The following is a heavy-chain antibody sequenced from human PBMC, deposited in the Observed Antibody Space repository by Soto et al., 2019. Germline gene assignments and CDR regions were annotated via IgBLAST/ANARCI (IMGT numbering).Heavy chain of an antibody. J-gene: IGHJ6*02. CDR3: ARAGITIFGVVTFYYYGMDV. D-gene: IGHD3-3*01. Sequence: SETLSLTCTVSGDSISSADYYWSWIRQTPGKGLEWIGHIFYSGTTYYNPSLKSRLTISVDTSKNHFSLKLSSVTAADTAVYYCARAGITIFGVVTFYYYGMDVWGQGTTVTVSS. CDR1: GDSISSADYY. CDR2: IFYSGTT. V-gene: IGHV4-30-4*01.